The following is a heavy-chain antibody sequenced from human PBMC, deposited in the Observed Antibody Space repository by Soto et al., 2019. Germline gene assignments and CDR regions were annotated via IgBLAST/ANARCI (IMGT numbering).Heavy chain of an antibody. Sequence: SQTLSLTCAICGDSVSSSSSAWNWIRQSPSRGLEWLGRTYYRSKWYSEYALSVKSRIIITPDTPRNQFSLQLNSVTPEDTALYYCARGMGEVPPSLDFWGQGSLVTVSS. CDR1: GDSVSSSSSA. CDR2: TYYRSKWYS. V-gene: IGHV6-1*01. D-gene: IGHD1-26*01. J-gene: IGHJ4*02. CDR3: ARGMGEVPPSLDF.